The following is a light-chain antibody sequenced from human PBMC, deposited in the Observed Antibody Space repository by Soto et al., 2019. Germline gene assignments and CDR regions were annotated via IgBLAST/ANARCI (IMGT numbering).Light chain of an antibody. V-gene: IGKV3-20*01. CDR2: GAS. J-gene: IGKJ1*01. Sequence: DIVLTQSPATPSLSPGERATLSCRASQSVSSNLAWYQQKPGQAPRLLIYGASTRASGVPDRFSGGGSGTDFTLTISRLEPEDFAVYFCQQYVSAPRTFGQGTKVDIK. CDR1: QSVSSN. CDR3: QQYVSAPRT.